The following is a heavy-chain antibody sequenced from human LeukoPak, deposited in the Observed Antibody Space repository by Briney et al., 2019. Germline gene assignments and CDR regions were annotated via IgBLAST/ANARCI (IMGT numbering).Heavy chain of an antibody. J-gene: IGHJ4*02. V-gene: IGHV3-30*18. CDR2: ISYDGSNK. CDR3: AKAAKPAAMGPLLY. D-gene: IGHD2-2*01. Sequence: GRSLRLSCAASGFTYSSYSMHWARQAPGKGLEWVAVISYDGSNKYYTDSVKGRFTISRDNSKNTLYLQMNSLRAEDTAVYYCAKAAKPAAMGPLLYWGQGTLVTVSS. CDR1: GFTYSSYS.